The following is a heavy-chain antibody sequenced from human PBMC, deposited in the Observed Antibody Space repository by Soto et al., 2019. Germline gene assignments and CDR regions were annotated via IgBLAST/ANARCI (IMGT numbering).Heavy chain of an antibody. V-gene: IGHV4-4*02. D-gene: IGHD2-21*01. CDR1: GGSINSSYW. CDR3: ASDLIGIQAFDY. J-gene: IGHJ4*02. Sequence: QVQLQQSGPGLVKPSETLSLTCVVSGGSINSSYWWNWVRQPPGKGLECIGVISHGGSTYFNPFLKSRATISVDKSRTQLSLKMGFVTAAGKAVYYCASDLIGIQAFDYWGQGTRVTVSS. CDR2: ISHGGST.